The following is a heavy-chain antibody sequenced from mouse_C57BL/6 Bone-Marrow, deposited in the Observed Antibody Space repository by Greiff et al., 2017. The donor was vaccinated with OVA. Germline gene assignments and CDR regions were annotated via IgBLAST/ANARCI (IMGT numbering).Heavy chain of an antibody. Sequence: DVMLVESGEGLVKPGGSLKLSCAASGFTFSSYAMSWVRQTPEKRLEWVAYISSGGDYIYYADTVKGRFTISRDNARNTLYLQMSSLKSEDTAMYYCTRVSNYWYFDVWGTGTTVTVSS. CDR1: GFTFSSYA. CDR2: ISSGGDYI. V-gene: IGHV5-9-1*02. J-gene: IGHJ1*03. CDR3: TRVSNYWYFDV. D-gene: IGHD2-5*01.